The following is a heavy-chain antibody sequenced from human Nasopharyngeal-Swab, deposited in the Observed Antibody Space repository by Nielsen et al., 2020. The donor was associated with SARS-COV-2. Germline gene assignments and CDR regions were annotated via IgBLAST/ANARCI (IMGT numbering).Heavy chain of an antibody. J-gene: IGHJ4*02. CDR1: GFTFSYYS. CDR2: ISGSGSYI. V-gene: IGHV3-21*01. D-gene: IGHD3-16*02. CDR3: GRQLRLGELSLYNEFDY. Sequence: GESLKISCAASGFTFSYYSMSWVRQAPGKGLEWVSPISGSGSYIYYADSVKGRFTISRDNAKNSLYLQMNSLRVEDTAVYYCGRQLRLGELSLYNEFDYWGQGTLVTVSS.